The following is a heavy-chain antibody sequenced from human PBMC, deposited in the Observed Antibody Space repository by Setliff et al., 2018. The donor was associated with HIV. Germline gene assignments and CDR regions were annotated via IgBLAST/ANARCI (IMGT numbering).Heavy chain of an antibody. CDR2: VRHDGDVQ. J-gene: IGHJ4*02. CDR1: GFTISSYH. Sequence: PGGSLRLSCAASGFTISSYHIHWVRQAPGKGLEWVAFVRHDGDVQIYADSVKGRFTASRDNPKNTVSLQLNSLRIEGTAVYYCARDFSWATDSWGQGTLVTVSS. D-gene: IGHD2-15*01. V-gene: IGHV3-30*02. CDR3: ARDFSWATDS.